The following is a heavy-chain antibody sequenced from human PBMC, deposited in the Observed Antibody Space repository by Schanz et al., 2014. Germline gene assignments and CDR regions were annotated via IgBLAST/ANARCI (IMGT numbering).Heavy chain of an antibody. CDR2: SKNKAARYTT. V-gene: IGHV3-72*01. CDR3: FSMHYGNSVY. D-gene: IGHD1-7*01. J-gene: IGHJ4*02. CDR1: GFTFSDHY. Sequence: EVQLVESGGGLVQPGGSLRLSCAASGFTFSDHYMEWVRQAPGKGLEWVGRSKNKAARYTTEYAASVEGRFTISRDESKNSVYLQMNSLQTDDTAVYYCFSMHYGNSVYWGQGTLVTVSS.